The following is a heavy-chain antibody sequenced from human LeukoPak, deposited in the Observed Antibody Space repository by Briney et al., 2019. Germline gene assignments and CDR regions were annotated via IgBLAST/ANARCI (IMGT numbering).Heavy chain of an antibody. V-gene: IGHV3-23*01. CDR3: AKDFRIGYSAHFDY. D-gene: IGHD2-21*01. J-gene: IGHJ4*02. Sequence: GGSLRLSCVGSGFTSRSHAMSWVRQAPEKGLEFVSGIYENGGTTYYADSVKGRFSISRDNSKNTLYLQMDSLRGEDTAIYYCAKDFRIGYSAHFDYWGQGAQVTVSS. CDR2: IYENGGTT. CDR1: GFTSRSHA.